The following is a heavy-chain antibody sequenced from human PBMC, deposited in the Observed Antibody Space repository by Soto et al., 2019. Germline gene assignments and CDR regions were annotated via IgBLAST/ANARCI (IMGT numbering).Heavy chain of an antibody. J-gene: IGHJ4*02. CDR3: AKYMWADWNDADPDFWFAY. V-gene: IGHV3-23*01. D-gene: IGHD1-1*01. CDR2: ISGGGGRI. CDR1: RFTFRLYA. Sequence: EVRLLESGGGLVQPGGSLRLSCAASRFTFRLYAMRWVRQAPGKGLEWVSGISGGGGRIYYADSVKGRFIISRDNSKDTRSLQMNSLKAEDTAVYYCAKYMWADWNDADPDFWFAYWGQGTLVTVSS.